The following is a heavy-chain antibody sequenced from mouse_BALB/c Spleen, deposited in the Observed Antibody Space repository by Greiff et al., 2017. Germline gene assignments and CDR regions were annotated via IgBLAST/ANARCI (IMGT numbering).Heavy chain of an antibody. CDR1: GYTFTDYW. J-gene: IGHJ4*01. D-gene: IGHD1-1*01. CDR2: IDTSDSYT. V-gene: IGHV1-69*01. CDR3: ARYYYGTLDY. Sequence: VQLQQPGAELVMPGASVKMSCKASGYTFTDYWMHWVKQRPGQGLEWIGAIDTSDSYTSYNQKFKGKATLTVDESSSTAYMQLSSLTSEDSAVYYCARYYYGTLDYWGQGTSGTVSS.